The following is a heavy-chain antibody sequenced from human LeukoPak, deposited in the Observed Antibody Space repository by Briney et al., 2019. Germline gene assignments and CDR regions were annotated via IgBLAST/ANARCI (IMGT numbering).Heavy chain of an antibody. CDR1: GGSISSSSYY. J-gene: IGHJ4*02. Sequence: SETLSLTCTVSGGSISSSSYYWGWIRQPPGKGLEWIGSIYYSGSTYYNPSLKSRVTISVDTSKNQFSLKLSSVTAADPAVYYCAGYYDSSDPCDYWGQGTLVTVSS. V-gene: IGHV4-39*01. CDR2: IYYSGST. D-gene: IGHD3-22*01. CDR3: AGYYDSSDPCDY.